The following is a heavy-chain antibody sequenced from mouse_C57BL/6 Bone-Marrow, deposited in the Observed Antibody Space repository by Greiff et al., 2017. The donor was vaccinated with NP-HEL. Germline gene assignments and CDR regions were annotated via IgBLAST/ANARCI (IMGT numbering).Heavy chain of an antibody. CDR2: ISNLAYSI. CDR3: ARTVITTVVAKDWYFDV. J-gene: IGHJ1*03. D-gene: IGHD1-1*01. CDR1: GFTFSDYG. Sequence: EVKVVESGGGLVQPGGSLKLSCAASGFTFSDYGMAWVRQAPRKGPEWVAFISNLAYSIYYADTVTGRFTISRENAKNTLYLEMSSLRSEDTAMYYCARTVITTVVAKDWYFDVWGTGTTVTVSS. V-gene: IGHV5-15*01.